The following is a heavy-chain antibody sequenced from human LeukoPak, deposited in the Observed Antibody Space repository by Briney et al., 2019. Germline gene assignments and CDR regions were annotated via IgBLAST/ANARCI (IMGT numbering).Heavy chain of an antibody. CDR2: IYYSGST. D-gene: IGHD2-2*01. V-gene: IGHV4-39*01. CDR3: ARQLGYCSSTSCYADKVDY. Sequence: SEALSLTCTVSGDSISSSSYYWGWIRQPPGKGLEWIGSIYYSGSTYYNPSLKSRVTISVDTSKNQFSLKLSSVTAADTAVYYCARQLGYCSSTSCYADKVDYWGQGTLVTVSS. J-gene: IGHJ4*02. CDR1: GDSISSSSYY.